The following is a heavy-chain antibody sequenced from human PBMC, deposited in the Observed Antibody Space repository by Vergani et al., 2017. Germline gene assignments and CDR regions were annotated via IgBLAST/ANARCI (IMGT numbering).Heavy chain of an antibody. D-gene: IGHD5-12*01. J-gene: IGHJ6*02. CDR1: GGSFSGYY. V-gene: IGHV4-34*01. CDR2: INHSGRT. Sequence: QVQLQQWGAGLLKPSETLSLTCVVYGGSFSGYYWSWIRQPPGKGLEWIGEINHSGRTNYNPSLKSRITISVDTSKNQFSLKLSSVTAADTAVYYWARSLRIGYGKPVPTSGGYYGMDVWGQGTTVTVSS. CDR3: ARSLRIGYGKPVPTSGGYYGMDV.